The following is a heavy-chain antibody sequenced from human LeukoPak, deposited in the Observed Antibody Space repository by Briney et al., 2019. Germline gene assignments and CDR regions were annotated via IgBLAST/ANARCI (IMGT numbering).Heavy chain of an antibody. D-gene: IGHD5-18*01. V-gene: IGHV4-39*07. CDR3: ARGSRGYSYGYDY. CDR2: IYYSGST. Sequence: SETLSLTCTVSGGSISSSSYYWGWIRQPPGKGLEWIGSIYYSGSTYYNPSLKSRVTISVDTSKNQFSLKLSSVTAADTAVCYCARGSRGYSYGYDYWGQGTLVTVSS. CDR1: GGSISSSSYY. J-gene: IGHJ4*02.